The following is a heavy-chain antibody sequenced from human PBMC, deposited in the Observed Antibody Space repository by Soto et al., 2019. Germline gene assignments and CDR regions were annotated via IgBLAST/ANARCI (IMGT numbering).Heavy chain of an antibody. V-gene: IGHV1-3*01. Sequence: SVKLSCKASVYTLTSYDMHFVRQAPGQSLEWMGWINAGNGNTKYSHKFQGRVTITSDTSASTAYMELRSLRSEDTAAYYCARDRTMYSSSSPASDYYGMGVWGQGITATVSS. CDR2: INAGNGNT. D-gene: IGHD6-6*01. CDR1: VYTLTSYD. CDR3: ARDRTMYSSSSPASDYYGMGV. J-gene: IGHJ6*02.